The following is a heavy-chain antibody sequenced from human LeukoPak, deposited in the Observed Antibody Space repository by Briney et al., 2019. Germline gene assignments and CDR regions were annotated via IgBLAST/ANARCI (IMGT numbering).Heavy chain of an antibody. CDR3: ARGVRGVMYYYYGMDV. CDR1: GFTFSSYG. D-gene: IGHD3-10*01. V-gene: IGHV3-33*01. J-gene: IGHJ6*02. Sequence: GGSLRLSCAASGFTFSSYGMHWVRQAPGKGLEWVAVIWYDGSNKYYADSVKGRFTISRDNSKNTLYLQMNSLRAEDTAVYYCARGVRGVMYYYYGMDVWGQGTTVTVSS. CDR2: IWYDGSNK.